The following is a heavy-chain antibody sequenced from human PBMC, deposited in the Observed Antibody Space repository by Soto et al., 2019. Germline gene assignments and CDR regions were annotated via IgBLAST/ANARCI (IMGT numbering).Heavy chain of an antibody. CDR2: TFTGGST. J-gene: IGHJ6*02. CDR1: GFSVTTNY. CDR3: AKKPPSSIQGWAFGMDV. V-gene: IGHV3-53*02. Sequence: EVQLVETGGGLIQPGGSLRLSCLASGFSVTTNYIIWVRQPPGKGLEWVSTTFTGGSTHYADSVKVRFSISRDNSKNTVYLQMNNLRVEDTAVYYCAKKPPSSIQGWAFGMDVWGQGTTVSVSS. D-gene: IGHD1-26*01.